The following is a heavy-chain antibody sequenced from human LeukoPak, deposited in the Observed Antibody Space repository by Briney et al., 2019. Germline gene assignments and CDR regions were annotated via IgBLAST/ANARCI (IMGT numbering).Heavy chain of an antibody. V-gene: IGHV3-64*01. CDR1: GFTFSSYA. D-gene: IGHD2-21*02. CDR2: INSNGGST. J-gene: IGHJ3*02. CDR3: VRSTGGDWYTFDT. Sequence: PGGSLRLSCVASGFTFSSYAMHWVRQTPGKGLEYVSGINSNGGSTHYANSVKGRFTISRDNSKHTLYLQMNSLRAEDTSVYFCVRSTGGDWYTFDTWGQGTMVTVSS.